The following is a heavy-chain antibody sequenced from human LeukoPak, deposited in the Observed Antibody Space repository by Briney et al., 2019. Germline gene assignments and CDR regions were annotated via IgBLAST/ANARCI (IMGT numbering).Heavy chain of an antibody. D-gene: IGHD6-13*01. CDR1: GFTFSSYW. CDR3: ARDSYSSSWSGLFNY. V-gene: IGHV3-7*01. Sequence: GGPLRLSCAASGFTFSSYWMSWVRQAPGKGLEWVANIKQDGSAKYYVDSVKGRFTISRDNAKNSLYLQMSSLRAEDTAVYYCARDSYSSSWSGLFNYWGQGTLVTVSS. J-gene: IGHJ4*02. CDR2: IKQDGSAK.